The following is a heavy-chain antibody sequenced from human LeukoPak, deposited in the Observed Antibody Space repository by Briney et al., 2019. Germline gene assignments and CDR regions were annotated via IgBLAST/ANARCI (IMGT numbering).Heavy chain of an antibody. D-gene: IGHD1-26*01. CDR2: INEDGRTT. CDR3: VRDLGGRSGH. CDR1: GFTFSSNW. Sequence: GGSLRLSCAASGFTFSSNWMHWVRQAPGKGLVWVSRINEDGRTTNYADSVKGRFTISRDNAKNTLDLQMDSLRAEDTAVYYCVRDLGGRSGHWGQGTLVTVSS. V-gene: IGHV3-74*01. J-gene: IGHJ4*02.